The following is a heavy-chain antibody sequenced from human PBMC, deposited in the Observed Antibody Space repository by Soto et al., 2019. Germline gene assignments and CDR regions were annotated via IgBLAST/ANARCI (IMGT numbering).Heavy chain of an antibody. D-gene: IGHD3-10*01. Sequence: QVQLVQSGAEVKKPGASVKVSCKASGYTFTSYGISWVRQAPGQGLEWMGWIGAYNGNTNYAQKLQGRVTMTTDTSTSTAYMELRSLRSDDTAVYYCARETPDPITMVRGVMGYWGQGTLVTVSS. CDR1: GYTFTSYG. V-gene: IGHV1-18*01. CDR3: ARETPDPITMVRGVMGY. J-gene: IGHJ4*02. CDR2: IGAYNGNT.